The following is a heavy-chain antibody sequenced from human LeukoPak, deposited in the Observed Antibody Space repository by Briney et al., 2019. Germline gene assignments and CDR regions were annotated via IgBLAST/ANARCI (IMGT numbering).Heavy chain of an antibody. CDR3: ARVDFSSSSFGL. CDR2: IYPGDSDT. CDR1: GYSFNTYG. Sequence: GESLKISCKASGYSFNTYGIGWVRQMPGKGLEGMAIIYPGDSDTRYSPSFQGQVTISADKSISTTYLQWSSLKAADTAMFYCARVDFSSSSFGLWGQGTLVTVSS. V-gene: IGHV5-51*01. J-gene: IGHJ4*02. D-gene: IGHD6-6*01.